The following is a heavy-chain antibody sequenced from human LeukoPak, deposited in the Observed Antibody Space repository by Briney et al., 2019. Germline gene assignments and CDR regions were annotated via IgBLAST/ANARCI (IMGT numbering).Heavy chain of an antibody. V-gene: IGHV4-34*01. D-gene: IGHD6-13*01. Sequence: PSETLSLTCAVYGGSFSGYYWSWIRQPPGKGLEWIGEINRSGSTNYNPSLKSRVTISVDTSKNQFSLKLSSVTAADTAVYYCARGYSSSWYAPGNWFGPWGQGTLVTVSS. CDR3: ARGYSSSWYAPGNWFGP. J-gene: IGHJ5*02. CDR2: INRSGST. CDR1: GGSFSGYY.